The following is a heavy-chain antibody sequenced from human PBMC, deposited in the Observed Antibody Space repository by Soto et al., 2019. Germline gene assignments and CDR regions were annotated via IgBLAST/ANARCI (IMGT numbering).Heavy chain of an antibody. CDR1: GGSISSYY. D-gene: IGHD2-15*01. J-gene: IGHJ6*03. V-gene: IGHV4-59*01. Sequence: SETLSLTCTVAGGSISSYYWSWIRQPPGKGLEWIGYIYYSGSTNYNPSLKSRVTISVDTSKNQFSLKLSSVTAADTAVYYCARVKVLGYCSGASCSNYYYYMDVWGKGTTVTVSS. CDR2: IYYSGST. CDR3: ARVKVLGYCSGASCSNYYYYMDV.